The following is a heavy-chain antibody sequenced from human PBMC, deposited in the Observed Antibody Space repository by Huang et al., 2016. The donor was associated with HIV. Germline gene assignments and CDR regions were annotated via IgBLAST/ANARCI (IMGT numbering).Heavy chain of an antibody. D-gene: IGHD3-10*01. CDR3: ARHREGPVAYYSGWGSHLNYMDV. J-gene: IGHJ6*03. CDR2: IYYKGRT. V-gene: IGHV4-39*01. CDR1: GGSIRSSDYH. Sequence: QLLLQESGPGLVKPSEALALTCAVSGGSIRSSDYHWGWIRQPPGKGLEWIWSIYYKGRTHYMPSRKSRVTIAGDTSKNLFFLNLTSMTAADTAVYYCARHREGPVAYYSGWGSHLNYMDVWGRGRTVVVSS.